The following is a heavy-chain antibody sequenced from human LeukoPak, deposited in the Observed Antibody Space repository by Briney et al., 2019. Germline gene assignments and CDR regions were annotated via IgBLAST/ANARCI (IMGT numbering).Heavy chain of an antibody. CDR1: GFTFSSYA. V-gene: IGHV3-23*01. Sequence: GGSLRLSCAASGFTFSSYAMSWVRQAPGKGLEWVSAISGSGGSTYYADPVKGRFTISRDNSKNTLYLQMNSLRAEDTAVYYCAKVRSRIAAAGTSVYYFDYWGQGTLVTVSS. J-gene: IGHJ4*02. CDR3: AKVRSRIAAAGTSVYYFDY. D-gene: IGHD6-13*01. CDR2: ISGSGGST.